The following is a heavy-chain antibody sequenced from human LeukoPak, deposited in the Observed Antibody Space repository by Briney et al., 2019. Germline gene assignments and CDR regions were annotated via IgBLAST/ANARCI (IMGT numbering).Heavy chain of an antibody. CDR2: IYYSGST. CDR1: GGSIRSSYYY. Sequence: SETLSLTCTVSGGSIRSSYYYWGWIRQPPGKGLEWIGSIYYSGSTYYNPSLKSRVTISVDTSKNQFSLKLSSVTAADTAVYYCARHIGSSPNWFDPWGQGTLVTVSS. V-gene: IGHV4-39*01. J-gene: IGHJ5*02. D-gene: IGHD6-13*01. CDR3: ARHIGSSPNWFDP.